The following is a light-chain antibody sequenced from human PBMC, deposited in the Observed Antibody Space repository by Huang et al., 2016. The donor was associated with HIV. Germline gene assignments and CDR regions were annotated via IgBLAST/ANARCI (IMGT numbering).Light chain of an antibody. CDR1: QSISSH. Sequence: DIQMTQSPSSLSASIGDRVTITCRASQSISSHLNWYQQKPGKAPKLLIYGASKLQTGGPSRFRCSGSGTDFTLAISSLQPEDFATYYWQQSYDARTFGQGTKVEI. CDR3: QQSYDART. J-gene: IGKJ1*01. V-gene: IGKV1-39*01. CDR2: GAS.